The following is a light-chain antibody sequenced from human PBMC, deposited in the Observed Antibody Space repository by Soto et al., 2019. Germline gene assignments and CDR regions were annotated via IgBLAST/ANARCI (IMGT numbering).Light chain of an antibody. V-gene: IGKV3-20*01. Sequence: VLTQSPGTLSLSPGDRATLSCRARQSVSSSSLAWYQQKPGQAPRLLMFGASSRATGIPDRFSGSGSGTDFTLTISRLEPEDFAVYYCQQYASAPLAFGGGTRVDVK. CDR3: QQYASAPLA. CDR2: GAS. J-gene: IGKJ4*01. CDR1: QSVSSSS.